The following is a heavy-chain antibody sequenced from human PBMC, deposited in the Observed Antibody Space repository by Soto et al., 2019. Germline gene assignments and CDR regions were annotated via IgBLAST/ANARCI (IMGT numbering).Heavy chain of an antibody. D-gene: IGHD6-19*01. CDR3: ARDRKVSSGWTVYYYGMDV. V-gene: IGHV3-33*01. CDR1: VFRFSIYG. Sequence: PWGSLLLPCVSSVFRFSIYGMHRVRQAPGKGVEWVAVIWYDGSNKYYADSVKGRFTISRDNSKNTLYLQMNSLRAEDTAVYYCARDRKVSSGWTVYYYGMDVWGQGTPVPVS. CDR2: IWYDGSNK. J-gene: IGHJ6*02.